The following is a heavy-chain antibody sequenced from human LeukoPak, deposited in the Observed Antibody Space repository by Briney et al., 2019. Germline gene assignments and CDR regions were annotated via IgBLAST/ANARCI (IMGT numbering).Heavy chain of an antibody. CDR3: ARRGPHYYGSGSYRY. CDR2: INHSGST. Sequence: SETLSLTCAVYGGSFSGYYWSWIRQPPGKGLEWIGEINHSGSTNYNPSLKSRVTISVDTSKNQFSLKLSSVTAAGTAVYYCARRGPHYYGSGSYRYWGQGTLVTVSS. CDR1: GGSFSGYY. J-gene: IGHJ4*02. D-gene: IGHD3-10*01. V-gene: IGHV4-34*01.